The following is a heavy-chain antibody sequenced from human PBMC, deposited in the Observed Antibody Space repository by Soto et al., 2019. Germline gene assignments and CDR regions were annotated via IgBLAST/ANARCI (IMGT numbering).Heavy chain of an antibody. CDR1: GFTFSSYG. CDR2: ISYDGSNK. J-gene: IGHJ6*02. V-gene: IGHV3-30*18. Sequence: GGSLRLSCAASGFTFSSYGMHWVRQAPGKGLEWVAVISYDGSNKYYADSVKGRFTISRDNSKNTLYLQMNSLRAEDTAVYYCAKDIQGKVATIPGWYYYGMDVWGQGTTVTVSS. CDR3: AKDIQGKVATIPGWYYYGMDV. D-gene: IGHD5-12*01.